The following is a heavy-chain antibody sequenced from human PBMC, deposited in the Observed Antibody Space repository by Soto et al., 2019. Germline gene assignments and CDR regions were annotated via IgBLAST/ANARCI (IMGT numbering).Heavy chain of an antibody. CDR2: IKSKTDGGTT. CDR1: GDSISNSS. Sequence: PGGSLSLDCPVSGDSISNSSPNWVRKAPGKGLEWVGRIKSKTDGGTTDYAAPVKGRFTISRDDSKNTLHLQMNSLKTEDTAVYYWTTDVGDYLIFDHWGQGTLVTVSS. CDR3: TTDVGDYLIFDH. D-gene: IGHD4-17*01. J-gene: IGHJ4*02. V-gene: IGHV3-15*07.